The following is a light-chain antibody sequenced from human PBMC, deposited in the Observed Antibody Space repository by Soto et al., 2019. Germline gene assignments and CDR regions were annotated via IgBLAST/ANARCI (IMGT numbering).Light chain of an antibody. CDR3: AAWDDSLSGVV. CDR2: RND. J-gene: IGLJ3*02. V-gene: IGLV1-47*01. Sequence: QSVLTQPPSASGTPRQRVTISCSGSISNLGSNFVFWYQQLPGAAPKLLISRNDQRPSGVPDRFSGSKSGTSASLAISGLRSEDEADYHCAAWDDSLSGVVFGGGTQLTVL. CDR1: ISNLGSNF.